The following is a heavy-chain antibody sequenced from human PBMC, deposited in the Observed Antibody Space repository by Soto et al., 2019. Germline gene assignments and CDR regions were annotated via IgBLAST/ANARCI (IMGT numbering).Heavy chain of an antibody. Sequence: ASVKVSCKASGYTFTSYAMHWVRQAPGQRLEWMGWISPDSGKTDYAQKFQGRVTMTRDTSINTVYMELSSLRSDDTAVYYCARVYGYYYYYMDVWGKGTTVTVS. CDR1: GYTFTSYA. CDR3: ARVYGYYYYYMDV. D-gene: IGHD2-8*01. V-gene: IGHV1-8*02. CDR2: ISPDSGKT. J-gene: IGHJ6*03.